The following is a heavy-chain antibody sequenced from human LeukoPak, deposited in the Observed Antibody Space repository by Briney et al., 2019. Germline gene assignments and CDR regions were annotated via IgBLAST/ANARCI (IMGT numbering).Heavy chain of an antibody. CDR1: GGSISSGGYY. V-gene: IGHV4-30-2*01. D-gene: IGHD1-26*01. J-gene: IGHJ4*02. CDR2: IYHSGST. Sequence: SQTLSLTCTVSGGSISSGGYYWSWIRQPPGKGLEWIGYIYHSGSTYYNPSLKGRVTISVDRSKNQFSLKLSSVTAADTAVYYCARGIVGATRAHFDYWGQGTLVTVSS. CDR3: ARGIVGATRAHFDY.